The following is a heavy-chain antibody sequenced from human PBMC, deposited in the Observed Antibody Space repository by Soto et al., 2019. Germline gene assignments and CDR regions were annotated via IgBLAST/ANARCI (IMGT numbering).Heavy chain of an antibody. CDR2: ISYDGSNK. J-gene: IGHJ4*02. D-gene: IGHD3-22*01. CDR3: ARGADYYDSSGSMWDY. Sequence: QVQLVESGGGVVQPGRSLRLSCAASGFTFSSYAMHWVRQAPGKGLEWVAVISYDGSNKYYADSVKGRFTISRDNSKNTLYLQMNSLRAEDTAVYYCARGADYYDSSGSMWDYWGQGTMVTVSS. CDR1: GFTFSSYA. V-gene: IGHV3-30-3*01.